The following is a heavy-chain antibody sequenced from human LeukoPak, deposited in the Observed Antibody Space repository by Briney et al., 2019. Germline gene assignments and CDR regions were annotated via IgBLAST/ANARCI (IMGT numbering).Heavy chain of an antibody. CDR2: INPNSGGT. CDR3: AASITMVREGPSFDY. V-gene: IGHV1-2*06. CDR1: GYTFTGYY. D-gene: IGHD3-10*01. Sequence: ASVKVSCKASGYTFTGYYMHWVRQAPGQGLEWMGRINPNSGGTNYAQKFQGRLTITRDTSISTAYRELSRLRSDDTAVYYCAASITMVREGPSFDYWGQGTLVTVSS. J-gene: IGHJ4*02.